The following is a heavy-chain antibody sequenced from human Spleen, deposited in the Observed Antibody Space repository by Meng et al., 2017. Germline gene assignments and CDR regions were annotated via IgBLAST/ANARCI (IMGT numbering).Heavy chain of an antibody. D-gene: IGHD1-14*01. CDR1: GHSFSSSNY. CDR2: IYHSGST. CDR3: ARQGIYNNNQIDY. J-gene: IGHJ4*02. V-gene: IGHV4-38-2*02. Sequence: SETLSLTCTVSGHSFSSSNYWGWIRQPPGKGLEWIGSIYHSGSTYYNPSLKSRVTISIDTSKKQFSLKLSSVTAADTAVYYCARQGIYNNNQIDYWGQGTLVTVSS.